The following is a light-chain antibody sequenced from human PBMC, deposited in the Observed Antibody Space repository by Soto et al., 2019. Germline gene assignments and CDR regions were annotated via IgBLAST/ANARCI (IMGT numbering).Light chain of an antibody. CDR3: ATWDDSLNAYV. CDR2: YDD. J-gene: IGLJ1*01. CDR1: SSNIGNND. V-gene: IGLV1-36*01. Sequence: QSVLTQSPSVSEAPRQRVTISCSGSSSNIGNNDVNWYQQLPGKAPKLLIYYDDLKPSGVSARFSGSKSGTSASLAISGLQSEDEADYYCATWDDSLNAYVFGIGTKV.